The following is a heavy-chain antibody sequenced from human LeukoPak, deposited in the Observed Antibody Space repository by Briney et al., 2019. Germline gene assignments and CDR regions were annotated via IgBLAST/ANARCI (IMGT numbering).Heavy chain of an antibody. CDR2: ISSSTTTI. Sequence: SGGSLRLSCAASGFTLSSNYMSWVRQAPGKGLEWVSYISSSTTTIYYADSVKGRFTISRDNAKNSLYLQMNSLRAEDTAVYYCTRDSRTAYYDSSDYSYRAFDIWGQGTMVTVSS. D-gene: IGHD3-22*01. CDR3: TRDSRTAYYDSSDYSYRAFDI. CDR1: GFTLSSNY. V-gene: IGHV3-48*04. J-gene: IGHJ3*02.